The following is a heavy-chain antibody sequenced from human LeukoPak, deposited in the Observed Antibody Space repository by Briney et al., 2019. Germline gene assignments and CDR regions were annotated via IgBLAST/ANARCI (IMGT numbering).Heavy chain of an antibody. Sequence: PSETLSLTCTVSGGSIHSYWSWIRQPAGKGLEWIGRISGSGTITYNPALQSRLTISIDTSKNQFSLKLMSVTAADTAVYYCARHPYDGSGSYVVLYYFDYWGQGTLVTVSS. CDR3: ARHPYDGSGSYVVLYYFDY. CDR1: GGSIHSY. V-gene: IGHV4-4*07. J-gene: IGHJ4*02. CDR2: ISGSGTI. D-gene: IGHD3-10*01.